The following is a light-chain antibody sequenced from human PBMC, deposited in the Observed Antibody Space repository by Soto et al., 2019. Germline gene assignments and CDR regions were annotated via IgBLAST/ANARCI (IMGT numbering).Light chain of an antibody. CDR2: SNN. CDR1: STNIGSNT. V-gene: IGLV1-44*01. Sequence: QPVLTQPPSAAGTHGQRVTISCSGSSTNIGSNTVNWYQQLPGTAPKLLIFSNNQRPSGVPDRFSGSRSGTSASLAISGLQSEDEADYHCAAWDDSLKAVVFGGGTKLTVL. CDR3: AAWDDSLKAVV. J-gene: IGLJ2*01.